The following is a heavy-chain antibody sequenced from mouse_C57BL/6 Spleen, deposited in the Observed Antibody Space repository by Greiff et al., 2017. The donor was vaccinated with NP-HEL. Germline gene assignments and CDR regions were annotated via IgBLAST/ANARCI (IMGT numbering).Heavy chain of an antibody. CDR2: IYPRSGNT. CDR3: ASIDYDYYYAMDY. CDR1: GYTFTSYG. V-gene: IGHV1-81*01. Sequence: VQLQQSGAELARPGASVKLSCKASGYTFTSYGISWVKQRTGQGLEWIGEIYPRSGNTYYNEKFKGKATLTADKSSSTAYMELRSLASEDSAVYFCASIDYDYYYAMDYWGQGTSVTVSS. J-gene: IGHJ4*01. D-gene: IGHD2-4*01.